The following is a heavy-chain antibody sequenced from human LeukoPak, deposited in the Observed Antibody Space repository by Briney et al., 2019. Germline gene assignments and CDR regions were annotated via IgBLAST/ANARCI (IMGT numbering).Heavy chain of an antibody. CDR1: GFTFDDYT. Sequence: PGVSLRLSCAASGFTFDDYTMHWVRQAPGKGLEWVSLISWDGGSTYYADSVKGRFTISRDNSKNTLYLQMNSLRAEDTAVYYCAKNGYDSSGYYFDYWGQGTLVTVSS. CDR3: AKNGYDSSGYYFDY. V-gene: IGHV3-43*01. J-gene: IGHJ4*02. CDR2: ISWDGGST. D-gene: IGHD3-22*01.